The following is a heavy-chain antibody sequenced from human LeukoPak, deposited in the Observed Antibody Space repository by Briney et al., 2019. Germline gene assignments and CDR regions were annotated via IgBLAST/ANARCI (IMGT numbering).Heavy chain of an antibody. Sequence: SEAVSLTCTVSGGSITSGSYYWGWIRQPPGKGLEWIVSIYYSGSTYYNPSLKSRLTISVDTHKNQFSLKLSSVTAADTAVYYCASAPRRGSIGGLDNWGQGTLVTVSS. D-gene: IGHD3-10*01. V-gene: IGHV4-39*01. CDR2: IYYSGST. CDR3: ASAPRRGSIGGLDN. J-gene: IGHJ4*02. CDR1: GGSITSGSYY.